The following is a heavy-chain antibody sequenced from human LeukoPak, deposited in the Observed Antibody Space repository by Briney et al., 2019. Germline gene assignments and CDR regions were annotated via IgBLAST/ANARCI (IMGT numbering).Heavy chain of an antibody. CDR1: GFTFSSYA. D-gene: IGHD5-18*01. J-gene: IGHJ4*02. Sequence: GALGLSFAGSGFTFSSYAMSWGRQAPGKGLGWVSAISGSGGSTYYADSVKGRFTISRDNSKNTLYLQMNSLRAEDTAVYYCAKRWIPIYFDYWGQGTLVTVSS. V-gene: IGHV3-23*01. CDR2: ISGSGGST. CDR3: AKRWIPIYFDY.